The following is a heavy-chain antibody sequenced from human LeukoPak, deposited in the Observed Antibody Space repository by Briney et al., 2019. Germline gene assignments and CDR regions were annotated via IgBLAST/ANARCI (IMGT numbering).Heavy chain of an antibody. D-gene: IGHD6-19*01. J-gene: IGHJ4*02. CDR3: ARDRLVSAPLFDY. CDR2: TYYRSKWYN. CDR1: GDSVSSNSVA. V-gene: IGHV6-1*01. Sequence: SQTLSLTCAISGDSVSSNSVAWNWIRQSPSRGLEWLGRTYYRSKWYNDYAVSVKSRITINPDTSKNQFSLQLNSVTPEDTAVYYCARDRLVSAPLFDYWGQGTLVTVSS.